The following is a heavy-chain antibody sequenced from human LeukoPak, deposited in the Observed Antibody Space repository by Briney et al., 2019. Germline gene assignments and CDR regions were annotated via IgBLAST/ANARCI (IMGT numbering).Heavy chain of an antibody. CDR2: IKQGGSEK. Sequence: GSLRLSCAASGFTFSNYWMSWVRPAPEKGLECVANIKQGGSEKYYVDSVKGRFTISRDNAKNSLYLQMNSLRAEDTAVYYCARHTRLEYWGQGTLVTVSS. D-gene: IGHD1-1*01. J-gene: IGHJ4*02. CDR1: GFTFSNYW. V-gene: IGHV3-7*01. CDR3: ARHTRLEY.